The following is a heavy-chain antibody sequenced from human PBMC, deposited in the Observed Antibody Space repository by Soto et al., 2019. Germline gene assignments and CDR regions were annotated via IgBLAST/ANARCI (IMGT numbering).Heavy chain of an antibody. V-gene: IGHV4-61*01. CDR3: ARDAHSMSIAGRRFGC. CDR2: FHYRGST. D-gene: IGHD6-6*01. Sequence: SETLSLTCTASGGSVSSDSYNWSWIRQPPGKGLEWIGSFHYRGSTNYTPSLKSRVTISLDTSNNEFSLRLTSVTAADTADYYXARDAHSMSIAGRRFGCCGQGTMVSVCS. J-gene: IGHJ4*02. CDR1: GGSVSSDSYN.